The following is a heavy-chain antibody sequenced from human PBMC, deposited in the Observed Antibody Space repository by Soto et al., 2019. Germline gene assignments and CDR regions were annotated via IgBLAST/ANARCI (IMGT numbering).Heavy chain of an antibody. CDR2: IGTAGDT. CDR3: ARERSKGRGMVRGNYYYYYGMDV. D-gene: IGHD3-10*01. V-gene: IGHV3-13*01. Sequence: GGSLRLSCAASGFTFSSYDMHWVRQATGKGLEWVSAIGTAGDTYYPGSVKGRFTISRENAKNSLYLQMNSLRAEDTAVYYCARERSKGRGMVRGNYYYYYGMDVWGQGTTVTVSS. J-gene: IGHJ6*02. CDR1: GFTFSSYD.